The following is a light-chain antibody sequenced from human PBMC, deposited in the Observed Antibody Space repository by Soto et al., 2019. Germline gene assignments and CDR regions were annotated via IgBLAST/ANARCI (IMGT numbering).Light chain of an antibody. CDR2: DAS. V-gene: IGKV3-11*01. CDR3: QQRSNWTPIT. J-gene: IGKJ5*01. Sequence: EIVFTQSPSTLSLSPGDRATLSCRASQSVSNNYLAWYQQKPGQAPRLLIYDASNRATGIPARFSGSGSGTDFTLTISSLEPEDFAVYYCQQRSNWTPITFGQGTRLEIK. CDR1: QSVSNNY.